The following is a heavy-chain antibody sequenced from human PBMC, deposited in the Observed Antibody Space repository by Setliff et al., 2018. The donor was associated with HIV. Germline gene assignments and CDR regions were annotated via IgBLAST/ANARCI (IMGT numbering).Heavy chain of an antibody. Sequence: SETLSLTCSVSGGSVNSGNYHWAWIRQLAGKGLEWIGHIYTSGSPHYKSSLTSRLTISLDTSRNQFSLKLTSVTAADSATYYCARWVYNSAWSLDYWGQGTLVTVSS. CDR3: ARWVYNSAWSLDY. CDR1: GGSVNSGNYH. CDR2: IYTSGSP. V-gene: IGHV4-61*09. D-gene: IGHD6-19*01. J-gene: IGHJ4*02.